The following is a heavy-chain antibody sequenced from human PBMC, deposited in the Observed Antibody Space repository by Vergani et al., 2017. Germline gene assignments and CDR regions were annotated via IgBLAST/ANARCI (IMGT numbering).Heavy chain of an antibody. J-gene: IGHJ4*02. CDR2: INPNSGGT. V-gene: IGHV1-2*02. Sequence: QVQLVQSGAEVKKPGASVKVSCKASGYTFTDYFMHWVRQAPGQGLEWMGWINPNSGGTNYAQKFQGRVTMTRDTSISTAYMELSNLRSDDTAVYYCARVGTSSNCDYFDYWGQGTLFTVSS. CDR3: ARVGTSSNCDYFDY. D-gene: IGHD2-2*01. CDR1: GYTFTDYF.